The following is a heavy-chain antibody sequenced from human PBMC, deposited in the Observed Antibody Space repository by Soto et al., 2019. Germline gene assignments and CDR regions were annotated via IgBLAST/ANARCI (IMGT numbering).Heavy chain of an antibody. D-gene: IGHD3-16*01. J-gene: IGHJ5*01. V-gene: IGHV4-34*01. CDR3: ARGIGGFRPRRTGYSCFDS. Sequence: LRLSCAASGFIFSDFYMSWIRQAPGKGLEWIGEINHSGSTNYNPSLKSRVTISVDTSKNQFSLKLSSVTAADTAVYYCARGIGGFRPRRTGYSCFDSCYPGTLVTLSS. CDR1: GFIFSDFY. CDR2: INHSGST.